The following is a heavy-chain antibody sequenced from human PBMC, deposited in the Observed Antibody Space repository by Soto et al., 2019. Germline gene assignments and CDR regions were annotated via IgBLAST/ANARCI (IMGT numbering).Heavy chain of an antibody. Sequence: ASVKVSCKASGYTFTSYYMHWVRQVPGQGLEWMGIINPSGGSTSYAQKFQGRVTMTRDTSTSTVYMELSSLRSEDTAVYYCARDPNTQQLVPAKVFDPWGQGTLVTVSS. CDR1: GYTFTSYY. CDR2: INPSGGST. CDR3: ARDPNTQQLVPAKVFDP. V-gene: IGHV1-46*01. D-gene: IGHD6-13*01. J-gene: IGHJ5*02.